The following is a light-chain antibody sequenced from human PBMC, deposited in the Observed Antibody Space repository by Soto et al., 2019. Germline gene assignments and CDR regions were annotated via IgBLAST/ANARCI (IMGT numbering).Light chain of an antibody. CDR1: NSNIGAGYD. V-gene: IGLV1-40*01. Sequence: QSVLTQPPSVSGAPGQMVTISCSGSNSNIGAGYDVHWYQQLPGTAPTLLIYGNKNRPSGVPDRFSGSRSGTSASLAITGLQSDDEADYYCQAYDSRSASKVFGSGTQLTVL. CDR3: QAYDSRSASKV. CDR2: GNK. J-gene: IGLJ7*01.